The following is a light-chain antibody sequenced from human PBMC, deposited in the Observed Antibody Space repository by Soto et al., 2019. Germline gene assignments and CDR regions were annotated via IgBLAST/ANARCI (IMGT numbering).Light chain of an antibody. V-gene: IGLV2-14*01. CDR1: SSDVGAYNY. J-gene: IGLJ1*01. CDR2: DVS. Sequence: ALTQPASVSGSPGQSIAISCTGTSSDVGAYNYVSWYQQYPGKAPKVMIFDVSNRPSGVSNRFSGSKSDNTASLTISGLQAEDEADYYCTSFTTRGTYVFGTGTKVTV. CDR3: TSFTTRGTYV.